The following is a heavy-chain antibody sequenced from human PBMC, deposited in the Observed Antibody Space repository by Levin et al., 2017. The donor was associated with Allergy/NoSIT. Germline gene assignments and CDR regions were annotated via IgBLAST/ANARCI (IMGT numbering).Heavy chain of an antibody. CDR3: AHRYMGTNSLAFDY. D-gene: IGHD7-27*01. Sequence: SLTTGGVGVAWIRQPPGKALAWLGVIYWNDDKPYNPSLKNRLTITKDTSKNQVVLTLTNMGPVDTATYYCAHRYMGTNSLAFDYWGQGTLVTVSS. CDR2: IYWNDDK. V-gene: IGHV2-5*01. J-gene: IGHJ4*02. CDR1: SLTTGGVG.